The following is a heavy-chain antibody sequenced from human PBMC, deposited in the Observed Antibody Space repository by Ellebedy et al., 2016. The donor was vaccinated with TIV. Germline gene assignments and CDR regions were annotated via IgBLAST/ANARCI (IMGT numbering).Heavy chain of an antibody. CDR3: TGGSGWLPDS. CDR1: GGSISPYY. Sequence: SETLSLXXTVSGGSISPYYWNWIRQSPGKGLEWIGYVSYSGYISYNPSLKSRVTISADTSKNQFSLTLSSVTAADTAVYYCTGGSGWLPDSWGQGMLVTVSS. J-gene: IGHJ4*02. CDR2: VSYSGYI. V-gene: IGHV4-59*01. D-gene: IGHD5-12*01.